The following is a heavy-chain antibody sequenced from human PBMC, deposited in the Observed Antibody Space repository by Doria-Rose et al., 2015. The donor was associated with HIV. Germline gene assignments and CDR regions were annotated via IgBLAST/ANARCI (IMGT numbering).Heavy chain of an antibody. V-gene: IGHV3-66*02. CDR1: GFTINNYY. J-gene: IGHJ4*02. Sequence: QLVESGGGLVHPGGSLRLSCAASGFTINNYYMNWVRQAPGKGLEWVSIIYSGGSSYYADSVKGRFTISRDSSKNTVHLQMNSLRPEDTAVYYCAASTPYSGTYYLFDYWGQGSLVTVSS. CDR3: AASTPYSGTYYLFDY. D-gene: IGHD1-26*01. CDR2: IYSGGSS.